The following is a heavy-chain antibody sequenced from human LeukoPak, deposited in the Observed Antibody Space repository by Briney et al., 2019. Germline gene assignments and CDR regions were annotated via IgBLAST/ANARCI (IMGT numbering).Heavy chain of an antibody. CDR2: IYPGDSDT. J-gene: IGHJ4*02. Sequence: GESLKTSCKGSGYSFTSYWIGWVRQMPGKGLEWMGIIYPGDSDTRYSPSFQGQVTISADKSISTAYLQWSSLKASDTAMYYCARRSMEYSSSLGGFDYWGQGTLVTVSS. CDR3: ARRSMEYSSSLGGFDY. CDR1: GYSFTSYW. D-gene: IGHD6-13*01. V-gene: IGHV5-51*01.